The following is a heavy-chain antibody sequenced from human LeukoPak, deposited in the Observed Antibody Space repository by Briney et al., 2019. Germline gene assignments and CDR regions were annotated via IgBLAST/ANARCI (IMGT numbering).Heavy chain of an antibody. CDR2: ISGSGDSA. J-gene: IGHJ4*02. CDR3: AKDQTTVTGTASQFDY. D-gene: IGHD6-19*01. V-gene: IGHV3-23*01. Sequence: GVSLRLACAASGFTFSSYSMNWVRQAPGKGLEWVSVISGSGDSAYYADSVKGRFAISRDNSKNTLYLQMNSLRAEDTAVYYCAKDQTTVTGTASQFDYWGQGTLVTVSS. CDR1: GFTFSSYS.